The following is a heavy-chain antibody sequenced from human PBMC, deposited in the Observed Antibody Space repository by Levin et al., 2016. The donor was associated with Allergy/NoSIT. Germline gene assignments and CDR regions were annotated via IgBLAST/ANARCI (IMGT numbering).Heavy chain of an antibody. CDR3: AGDRSGSYSYR. CDR1: GFTFSSYS. V-gene: IGHV3-48*01. CDR2: ISSSSSTI. Sequence: GESLKISCAASGFTFSSYSMNWVRQAPGKGLEWVSYISSSSSTIYYADSVKGRFTISRDNAKNSLYLQMNSLRAEDTAVYYCAGDRSGSYSYRWGQGTLVTVSS. D-gene: IGHD3-10*01. J-gene: IGHJ5*02.